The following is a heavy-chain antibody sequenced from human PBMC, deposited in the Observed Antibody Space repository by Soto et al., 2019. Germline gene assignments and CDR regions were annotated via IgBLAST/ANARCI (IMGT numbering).Heavy chain of an antibody. CDR1: GFTFSSYG. Sequence: QVQLVESGGGVVQPGSSLRLSCAASGFTFSSYGMHWVRQAPGKGLEWVALTSYDGSAKYYADSVKGRFTISRDNSKNTLYLHMSSLRAEDTAIYYCAKDWNDANYNYGMDVWGQGTTVTVSS. J-gene: IGHJ6*02. CDR2: TSYDGSAK. CDR3: AKDWNDANYNYGMDV. V-gene: IGHV3-30*18. D-gene: IGHD1-1*01.